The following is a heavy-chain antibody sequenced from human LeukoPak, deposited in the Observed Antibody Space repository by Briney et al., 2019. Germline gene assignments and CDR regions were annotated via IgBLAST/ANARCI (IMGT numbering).Heavy chain of an antibody. CDR3: ARGLAVAGNDY. Sequence: GGSLRLSCAASGFTFSSYGMHWVRQAPGKGLEWVSSISSSSSYIYYADSVKGRFTISRDNAKNSLYLQMNSLRAEDTAVYYCARGLAVAGNDYWGQGTLVTVSS. CDR2: ISSSSSYI. J-gene: IGHJ4*02. V-gene: IGHV3-21*01. CDR1: GFTFSSYG. D-gene: IGHD6-19*01.